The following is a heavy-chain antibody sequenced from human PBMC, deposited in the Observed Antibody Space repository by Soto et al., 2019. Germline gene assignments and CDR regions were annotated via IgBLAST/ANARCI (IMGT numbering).Heavy chain of an antibody. V-gene: IGHV4-61*03. J-gene: IGHJ4*02. CDR2: ISKTGNT. D-gene: IGHD1-26*01. Sequence: QVQLQESGPGLVKPSETLSLTCTVSRGSGRSDNYYWTWIRQTPVKGLEWLGFISKTGNTKYNPSLKSRVTISIDTSKNRFSLNLSSVTAADTAVYYCGKVLVGATRQSDFASWGQGTLVTVSS. CDR1: RGSGRSDNYY. CDR3: GKVLVGATRQSDFAS.